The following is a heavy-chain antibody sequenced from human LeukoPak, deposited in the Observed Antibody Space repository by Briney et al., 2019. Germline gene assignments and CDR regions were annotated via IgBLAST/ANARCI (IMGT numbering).Heavy chain of an antibody. CDR3: ARANWNGYFDY. V-gene: IGHV1-3*01. J-gene: IGHJ4*02. Sequence: ASVKVSCKASGYTFTSYAMHWVRQAPGQRLEWMGWINAGNGNTKYSQKSQGRVTITRDTSASTAYMELSSLRSEDTAVYYCARANWNGYFDYWGQGTLVTVSS. CDR1: GYTFTSYA. D-gene: IGHD1-1*01. CDR2: INAGNGNT.